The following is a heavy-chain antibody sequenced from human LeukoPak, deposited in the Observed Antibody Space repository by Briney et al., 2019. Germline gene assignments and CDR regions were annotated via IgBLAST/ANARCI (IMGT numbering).Heavy chain of an antibody. D-gene: IGHD2-21*02. CDR3: TTVWNCGGDCSDAFDI. Sequence: GGSLRLSCAASGFSFRNAWMSWVRQAPGKGLEWVGRIKSKTDGGTTDYAAPVKGRFTISRDDSKSTLYLQMNSLKTEDTAVYYCTTVWNCGGDCSDAFDIWGQGTMVTASS. CDR1: GFSFRNAW. V-gene: IGHV3-15*01. J-gene: IGHJ3*02. CDR2: IKSKTDGGTT.